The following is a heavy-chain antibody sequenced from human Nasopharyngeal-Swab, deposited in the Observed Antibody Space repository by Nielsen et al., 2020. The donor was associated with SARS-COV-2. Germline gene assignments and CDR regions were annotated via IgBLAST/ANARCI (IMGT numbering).Heavy chain of an antibody. J-gene: IGHJ6*03. D-gene: IGHD6-13*01. V-gene: IGHV3-13*01. CDR1: GFTFSSYD. Sequence: GESLKTSCAASGFTFSSYDMHWVRQATGTGLEWVSAIGTAGDTYYPGPVKPRFTISRENAKNPLYLQMNSLRAGDTAVYYCARGDSSSWNYYYDYNMDVWGEGTTVTVSS. CDR3: ARGDSSSWNYYYDYNMDV. CDR2: IGTAGDT.